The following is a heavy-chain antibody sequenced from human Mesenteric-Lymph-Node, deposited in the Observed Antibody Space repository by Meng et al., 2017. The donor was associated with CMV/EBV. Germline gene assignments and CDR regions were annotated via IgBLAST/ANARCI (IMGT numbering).Heavy chain of an antibody. CDR3: ATDQETHMISGGLTN. V-gene: IGHV3-30*02. Sequence: GESLKISCVASGFSFGSFGMHWVRQAPGKGLEWVAFIRCDGNNRDIADSVEGRFTISRDNSQDTLFLQMHSLRAEDTAVYYCATDQETHMISGGLTNWGQGTLVTVSS. CDR2: IRCDGNNR. J-gene: IGHJ4*02. D-gene: IGHD3/OR15-3a*01. CDR1: GFSFGSFG.